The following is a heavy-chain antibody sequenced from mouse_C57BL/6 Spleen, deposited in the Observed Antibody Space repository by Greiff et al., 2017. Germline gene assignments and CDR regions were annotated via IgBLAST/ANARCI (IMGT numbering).Heavy chain of an antibody. J-gene: IGHJ2*01. CDR1: GYTFTEYT. CDR2: FYPGSGSI. V-gene: IGHV1-62-2*01. CDR3: ARHEAYSNYLDY. Sequence: VKLQESGAELVKPGASVKLSCQASGYTFTEYTIHWVKQRSGQGLEWIGWFYPGSGSIKYNEKFKDKATLTADKSSSTVYMELSSLTSEDSAVYFCARHEAYSNYLDYWGQGTTLTVSS. D-gene: IGHD2-5*01.